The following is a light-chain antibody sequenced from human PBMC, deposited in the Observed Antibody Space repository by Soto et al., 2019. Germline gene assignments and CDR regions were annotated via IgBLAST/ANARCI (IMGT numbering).Light chain of an antibody. CDR3: AAWDDSLNGRV. Sequence: QAVVTQPPSASGTPGQRVTISCSGSRYNIGSNTVNWYQQVPGTAPRLLIHRDHQRPSGVPDRFSGSKSGTSASLAISGLQSEDEADYYCAAWDDSLNGRVFGGGTKLTVL. CDR1: RYNIGSNT. CDR2: RDH. V-gene: IGLV1-44*01. J-gene: IGLJ3*02.